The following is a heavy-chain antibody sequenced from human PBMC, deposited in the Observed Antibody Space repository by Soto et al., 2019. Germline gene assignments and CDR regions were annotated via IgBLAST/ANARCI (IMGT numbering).Heavy chain of an antibody. CDR2: ISCNSGSI. D-gene: IGHD3-10*01. V-gene: IGHV3-9*01. J-gene: IGHJ4*02. Sequence: GGSLRLSCAASGFPFTIYGIHWVRQAPGKGLEWVSGISCNSGSIGYGDSVKGRFTISRDNAKNSLYLQMNSLRAEDTDLYYCAKDIGGAIIMSPAFWGQGTLVTVSS. CDR3: AKDIGGAIIMSPAF. CDR1: GFPFTIYG.